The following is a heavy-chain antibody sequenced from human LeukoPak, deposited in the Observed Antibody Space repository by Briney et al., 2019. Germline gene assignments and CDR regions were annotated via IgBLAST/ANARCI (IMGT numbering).Heavy chain of an antibody. CDR2: IYSGGST. V-gene: IGHV3-23*03. Sequence: GGSLRLSCAASGFTFSSYAMSWVRQAPGKGLEWVSAIYSGGSTSYADSVKGRFTISRDNAKNSLYLQMNSLRAEDTAVYYCARDRRHTAMDVDYWGQGTLVTVSS. CDR1: GFTFSSYA. D-gene: IGHD5-18*01. J-gene: IGHJ4*02. CDR3: ARDRRHTAMDVDY.